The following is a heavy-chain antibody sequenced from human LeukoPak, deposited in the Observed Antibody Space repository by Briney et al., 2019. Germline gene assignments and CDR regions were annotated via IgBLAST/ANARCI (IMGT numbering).Heavy chain of an antibody. V-gene: IGHV4-59*01. D-gene: IGHD5-12*01. Sequence: QASETLSLTCTVSGGSTTSYYWSWIRQPPGKGLEWIGYIYYSGSTNYNPSLKSRVTLSADTSKNQFSLKLCSVTAADTAVYYCASGQANFDYWGQGTLVTVSS. CDR2: IYYSGST. CDR3: ASGQANFDY. J-gene: IGHJ4*02. CDR1: GGSTTSYY.